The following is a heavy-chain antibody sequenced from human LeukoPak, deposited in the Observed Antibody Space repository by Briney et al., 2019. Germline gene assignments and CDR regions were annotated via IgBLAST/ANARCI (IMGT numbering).Heavy chain of an antibody. CDR3: ARGRYLRYNWFDP. D-gene: IGHD1-1*01. CDR1: GGSFSSDD. CDR2: IIPIFGTA. V-gene: IGHV1-69*05. J-gene: IGHJ5*02. Sequence: ASVKVSCKVSGGSFSSDDISGWRQPPGQGLQGRGGIIPIFGTANYAQKFQGRVTITTDESTSTAYMELSSLRSEDTAVYYCARGRYLRYNWFDPWGQGTLVTVSS.